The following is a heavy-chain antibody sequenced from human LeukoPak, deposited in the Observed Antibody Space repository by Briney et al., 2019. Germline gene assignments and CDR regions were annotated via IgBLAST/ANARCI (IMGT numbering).Heavy chain of an antibody. CDR3: ARRWFNRDDAFDI. CDR1: GFTFSSYS. CDR2: ISSSGSYI. V-gene: IGHV3-21*01. D-gene: IGHD2/OR15-2a*01. J-gene: IGHJ3*02. Sequence: GGSLRLSCAASGFTFSSYSMNWVCQAPGKGLEWISSISSSGSYIYYADSVKGRFTISRDNAKNSLYLQMNSLRAEDTAVYYCARRWFNRDDAFDIWSQGTMVTVSS.